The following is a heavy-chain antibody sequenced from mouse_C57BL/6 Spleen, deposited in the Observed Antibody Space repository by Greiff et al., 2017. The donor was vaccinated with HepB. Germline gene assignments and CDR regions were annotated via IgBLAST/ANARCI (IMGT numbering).Heavy chain of an antibody. CDR1: GYTFTDYY. CDR2: INPNNGGT. J-gene: IGHJ2*01. Sequence: VQLQQSGPELVKPGASVKISCKASGYTFTDYYMNWVKQSHGKSLEWIGDINPNNGGTSYNQKFKGKATLTVDKSSSTAYMELRSLTSEDSAVYYCARGGYYGSSYNFDYWGQGTTLTVSS. D-gene: IGHD1-1*01. V-gene: IGHV1-26*01. CDR3: ARGGYYGSSYNFDY.